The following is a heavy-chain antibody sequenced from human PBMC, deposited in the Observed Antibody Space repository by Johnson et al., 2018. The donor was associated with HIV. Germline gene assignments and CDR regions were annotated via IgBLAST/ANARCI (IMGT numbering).Heavy chain of an antibody. D-gene: IGHD2-15*01. CDR2: INWNGGST. J-gene: IGHJ3*02. CDR1: GFTFDDYG. V-gene: IGHV3-20*04. CDR3: ARDGRYCSGGSCPDAFDI. Sequence: VQLVESGGGLIQPGGSLRLSCAASGFTFDDYGMSWVRQAPGKGLEWVSGINWNGGSTGYADSVQGRFTISRDNFKNTLYLQMNSLRAEDTAVYYCARDGRYCSGGSCPDAFDIWGQGTMVTVSS.